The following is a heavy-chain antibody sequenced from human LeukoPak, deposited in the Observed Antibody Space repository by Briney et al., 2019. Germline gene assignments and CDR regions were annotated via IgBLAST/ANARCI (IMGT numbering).Heavy chain of an antibody. Sequence: SETLSLTCTVSDGSIRSYYWTWIRQPPGKGLEWIGYIYYSGSTNSNPSLKSRVTMSIDTSRNQFSLKLTSVTAADTAVYYCARLKSSSNWYVDYWGQGTLVTVSS. CDR3: ARLKSSSNWYVDY. V-gene: IGHV4-59*08. CDR2: IYYSGST. D-gene: IGHD6-13*01. J-gene: IGHJ4*02. CDR1: DGSIRSYY.